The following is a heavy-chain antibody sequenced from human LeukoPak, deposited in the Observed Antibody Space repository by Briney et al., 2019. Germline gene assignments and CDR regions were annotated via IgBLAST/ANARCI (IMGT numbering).Heavy chain of an antibody. CDR2: IIPIFGIA. CDR3: ARAQYSSSAFDY. Sequence: SVKVSCKASGGTFSSYAISWVRQAPGQGLEWMGRIIPIFGIANYAQKFQGRVTITADKPTSTAYMELSSLRSEDTAVYYCARAQYSSSAFDYWGQGTLVTVSS. V-gene: IGHV1-69*04. CDR1: GGTFSSYA. J-gene: IGHJ4*02. D-gene: IGHD6-6*01.